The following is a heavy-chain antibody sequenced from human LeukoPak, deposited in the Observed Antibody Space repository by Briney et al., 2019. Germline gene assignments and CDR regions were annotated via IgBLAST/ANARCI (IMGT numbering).Heavy chain of an antibody. V-gene: IGHV1-46*01. CDR1: GYTFTSYY. CDR3: AREPNSRWFDP. CDR2: INPSGGST. Sequence: ASVKVSCKASGYTFTSYYMHWVRQAPGQGLEWMGIINPSGGSTSYAQKFQGRVTMTRDMSTSTVYMELSSLRSEDTAVYYCAREPNSRWFDPWGQGTLVTVSS. J-gene: IGHJ5*02. D-gene: IGHD2-21*01.